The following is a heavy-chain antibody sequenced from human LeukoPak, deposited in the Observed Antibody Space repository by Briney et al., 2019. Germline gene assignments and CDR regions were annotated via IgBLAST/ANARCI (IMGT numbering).Heavy chain of an antibody. V-gene: IGHV4-59*01. Sequence: PSETLSLTCTVSGGSISSYYWSWIRQPPGKGLEWIGYIYYSGSTNYNPSLKSRVTISVDTSKNQFSLKLSSVTAADTAVYYCAKAVFSYDSSAFFFNPWGQGTLVTVSS. D-gene: IGHD3-22*01. CDR2: IYYSGST. CDR3: AKAVFSYDSSAFFFNP. CDR1: GGSISSYY. J-gene: IGHJ5*02.